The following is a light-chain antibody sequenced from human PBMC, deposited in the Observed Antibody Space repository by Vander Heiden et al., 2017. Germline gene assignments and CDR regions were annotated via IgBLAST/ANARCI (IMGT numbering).Light chain of an antibody. CDR3: QQYGSTPLT. V-gene: IGKV3-20*01. CDR2: GAS. Sequence: IVLTPSPGTLSLSPGERATLSCRASQSVSSSYLAWYQQKPGQAPRLLIYGASSRATGIPDRFSGSGSGTDFTLTISSLEPEDFAVYYCQQYGSTPLTFGQGTRLEIK. J-gene: IGKJ5*01. CDR1: QSVSSSY.